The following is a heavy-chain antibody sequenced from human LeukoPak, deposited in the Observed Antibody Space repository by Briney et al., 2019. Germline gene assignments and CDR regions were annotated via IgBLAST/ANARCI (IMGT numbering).Heavy chain of an antibody. V-gene: IGHV1-69*05. J-gene: IGHJ4*02. CDR1: GGTFSSYA. Sequence: SVKVSCKASGGTFSSYAISWVRQAPGQGLEWMGGIIPIFGTANYAQKFQGRVTMTTDTSTSTAYMELRSLRSDDTAVYYCARGSYCSGGSCYDGAFDYWGQGTLVTVSS. CDR2: IIPIFGTA. CDR3: ARGSYCSGGSCYDGAFDY. D-gene: IGHD2-15*01.